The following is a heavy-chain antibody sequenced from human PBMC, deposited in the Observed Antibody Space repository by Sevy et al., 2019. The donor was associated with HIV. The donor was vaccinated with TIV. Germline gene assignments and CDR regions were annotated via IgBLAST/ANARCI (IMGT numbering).Heavy chain of an antibody. D-gene: IGHD6-19*01. CDR3: ARGGGNGWYYFDY. CDR2: IIPILGTV. V-gene: IGHV1-69*13. J-gene: IGHJ4*02. CDR1: GGTFSSYG. Sequence: SVKVSCKASGGTFSSYGISWVRQAPGQGLEWMGGIIPILGTVNYSQKFQGRVTITADESTKTAYMELSSLRSEDTAVYYCARGGGNGWYYFDYWGQETLVTVSS.